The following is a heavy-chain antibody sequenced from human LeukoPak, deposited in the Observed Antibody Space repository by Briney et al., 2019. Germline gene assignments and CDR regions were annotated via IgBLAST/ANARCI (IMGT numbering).Heavy chain of an antibody. CDR1: GYTLTELS. CDR2: FDPEDGET. J-gene: IGHJ3*02. Sequence: ASVKVSCKVSGYTLTELSMHWVRQSPGKGLEGVGGFDPEDGETIYAQKFQGRVTMTEDTSTDTAYMELSSLRSEDTAVYYCGNWNDGMEAFDIWGQGTMVTVSS. D-gene: IGHD1-20*01. CDR3: GNWNDGMEAFDI. V-gene: IGHV1-24*01.